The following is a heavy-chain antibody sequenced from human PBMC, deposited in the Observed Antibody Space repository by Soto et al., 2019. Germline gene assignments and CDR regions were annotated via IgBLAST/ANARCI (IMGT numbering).Heavy chain of an antibody. CDR3: ARGHIAAPFGMDV. Sequence: VQLVESGGGLVKPGGSLRLSCAASGFTFSSYSMNWVRQAPGKGLEWVSSISSSSSYIYYADSVKCRFTISRDNDKNSLYLQMNSMRAEDTAVYYCARGHIAAPFGMDVWGQGTTVTVSS. CDR2: ISSSSSYI. J-gene: IGHJ6*02. CDR1: GFTFSSYS. V-gene: IGHV3-21*01. D-gene: IGHD6-6*01.